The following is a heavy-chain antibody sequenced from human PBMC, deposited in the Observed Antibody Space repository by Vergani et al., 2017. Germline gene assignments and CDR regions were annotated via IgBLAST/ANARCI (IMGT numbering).Heavy chain of an antibody. CDR3: AGAAGSGSYYPYYFDY. CDR2: INPNSGGT. D-gene: IGHD3-10*01. J-gene: IGHJ4*02. V-gene: IGHV1-2*02. Sequence: QVQLVQSGAEVKKPGASVKVSCKASGYTFTGYYMHWVRQAPGQGLEWMGWINPNSGGTNYAQKFQGRVTMTRDTSISTAYMELSRLRSDDTAVYYCAGAAGSGSYYPYYFDYWGQGTLVTVSS. CDR1: GYTFTGYY.